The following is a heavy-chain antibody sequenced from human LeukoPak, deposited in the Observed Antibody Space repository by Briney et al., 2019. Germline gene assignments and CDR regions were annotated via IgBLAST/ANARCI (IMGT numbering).Heavy chain of an antibody. Sequence: GGSLRLSCACSGFTFSNSWMHWVRQVPGKGLVWVSRLDTDGGSTAYADSVKGRFTISRDNAKNTLYLEMNSLRPEDTAVYYCERAYEFGNWFDPWGQGTLVTVSS. CDR3: ERAYEFGNWFDP. J-gene: IGHJ5*02. CDR2: LDTDGGST. CDR1: GFTFSNSW. V-gene: IGHV3-74*01. D-gene: IGHD3-3*01.